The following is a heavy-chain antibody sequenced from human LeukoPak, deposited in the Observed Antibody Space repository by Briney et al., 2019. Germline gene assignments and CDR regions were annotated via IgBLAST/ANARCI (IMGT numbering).Heavy chain of an antibody. CDR3: ATHTYYYGSGSYYYYYYMDV. J-gene: IGHJ6*03. Sequence: GGSLRLSCAASGFTFSSCAKSWVRQAPGKGLEWVSAISGSGGSTYYADSVKGRFTISRDNSKNTLYLQMNSLRAEDTAVYYCATHTYYYGSGSYYYYYYMDVWGKGTTVTISS. CDR1: GFTFSSCA. V-gene: IGHV3-23*01. D-gene: IGHD3-10*01. CDR2: ISGSGGST.